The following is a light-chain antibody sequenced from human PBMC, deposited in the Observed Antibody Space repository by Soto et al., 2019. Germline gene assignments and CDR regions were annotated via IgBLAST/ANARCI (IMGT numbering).Light chain of an antibody. Sequence: QSVLTQSSSASASLGSSVKLTCTLSSGHSSYIIAWHQQQPGKAPRYLMKLEGSGSYNKGSGVPDRFSGSSSRADRYLTISILPFEDEADYYCETWDSNTRVFGGGTKLTVL. V-gene: IGLV4-60*02. J-gene: IGLJ3*02. CDR3: ETWDSNTRV. CDR2: LEGSGSY. CDR1: SGHSSYI.